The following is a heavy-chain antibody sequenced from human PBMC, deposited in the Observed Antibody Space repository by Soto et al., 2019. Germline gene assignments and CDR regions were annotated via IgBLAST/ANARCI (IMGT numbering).Heavy chain of an antibody. CDR1: GYTFTGYY. D-gene: IGHD3-3*01. J-gene: IGHJ4*02. V-gene: IGHV1-2*04. Sequence: ASVKVSCKASGYTFTGYYMHWVRQAPGQGLEWMGWINPNSGGTNYAQKFQGWVTMTRDTSISTAYMELSRLRSDDTAVYYCARDRNRQRSYYDFWSGSQGPFAYWGQGTLVLVSS. CDR2: INPNSGGT. CDR3: ARDRNRQRSYYDFWSGSQGPFAY.